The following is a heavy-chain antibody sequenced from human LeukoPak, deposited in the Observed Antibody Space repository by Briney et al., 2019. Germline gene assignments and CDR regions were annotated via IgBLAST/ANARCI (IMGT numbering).Heavy chain of an antibody. D-gene: IGHD3-16*01. CDR3: ATSVITRFDN. Sequence: GGSLRLSCATSGFIFTGNWIHWVRQGPGQGPVWVSRIYGDGYTNYADSVKGRFTISRDSGTNTVYLQMSSLRAEDTAVYYCATSVITRFDNWGQGTLVTVSS. V-gene: IGHV3-74*01. CDR1: GFIFTGNW. J-gene: IGHJ4*02. CDR2: IYGDGYT.